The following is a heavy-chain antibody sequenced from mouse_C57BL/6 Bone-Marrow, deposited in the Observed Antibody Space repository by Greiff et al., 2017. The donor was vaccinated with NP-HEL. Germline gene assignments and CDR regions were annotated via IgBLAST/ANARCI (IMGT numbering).Heavy chain of an antibody. CDR3: ARRRDYSNYEVNFDY. CDR1: GYTFTDYY. V-gene: IGHV1-26*01. CDR2: INPNNGGT. J-gene: IGHJ2*01. D-gene: IGHD2-5*01. Sequence: EVQLQQSGPELVKPGASVKISCKASGYTFTDYYMNWVKQSHGKSLEWIGDINPNNGGTSYNQKFKGKATLTVDKSSSTAYMELRSLTSEDSAVYYCARRRDYSNYEVNFDYWGQGTTLTVSS.